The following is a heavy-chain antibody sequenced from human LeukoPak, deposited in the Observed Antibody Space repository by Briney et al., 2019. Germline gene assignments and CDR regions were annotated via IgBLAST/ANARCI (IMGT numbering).Heavy chain of an antibody. CDR2: ISGSGGST. CDR1: GLTFSSYA. Sequence: PGGSLRLSCAASGLTFSSYAMSWVRQAPGKGLERVSAISGSGGSTYYADSVKGRFTISRDNSKNTLYLQMKTLRSEDTAVYYCGYYNSGSYSTPDSWGQGTQVTVSS. J-gene: IGHJ5*01. CDR3: GYYNSGSYSTPDS. V-gene: IGHV3-23*01. D-gene: IGHD3-10*01.